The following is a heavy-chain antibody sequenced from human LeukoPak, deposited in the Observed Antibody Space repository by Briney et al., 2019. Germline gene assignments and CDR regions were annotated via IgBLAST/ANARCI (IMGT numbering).Heavy chain of an antibody. J-gene: IGHJ5*02. CDR2: INHSGST. Sequence: SETLSLTCAVYGGSFSGYYWSWIRQPPGKGLEWMGEINHSGSTNYNPSLKSRVTISVDTSKNQFSLKLSSVTAADTAVYYCARGGGIAAAGRPYNWFDPWGQGTLVTVSS. V-gene: IGHV4-34*01. D-gene: IGHD6-13*01. CDR3: ARGGGIAAAGRPYNWFDP. CDR1: GGSFSGYY.